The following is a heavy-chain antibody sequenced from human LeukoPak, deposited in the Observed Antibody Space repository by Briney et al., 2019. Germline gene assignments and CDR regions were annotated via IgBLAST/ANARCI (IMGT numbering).Heavy chain of an antibody. Sequence: GGSLILSCAASGFTFSSYALSWVRQAPGKGLEWVSAISGSGGSTDYADSVKGRFTISRDNSKNTLYLQMNSLRAEDTAVYYCAKAPGYEGYWGQGTLVTVSS. D-gene: IGHD5-12*01. V-gene: IGHV3-23*01. CDR3: AKAPGYEGY. CDR2: ISGSGGST. J-gene: IGHJ4*02. CDR1: GFTFSSYA.